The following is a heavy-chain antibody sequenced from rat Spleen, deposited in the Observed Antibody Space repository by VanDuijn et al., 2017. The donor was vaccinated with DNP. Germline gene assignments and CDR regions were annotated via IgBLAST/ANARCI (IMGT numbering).Heavy chain of an antibody. J-gene: IGHJ4*01. V-gene: IGHV5-22*01. D-gene: IGHD1-7*01. CDR2: ISYEGSST. Sequence: EVQLVESGGGLVQPGRSMKLSCAASGFTFSDYYMAWVRQAPKKGLEWVASISYEGSSTYYGDSVKGRFTISRDNAKSTLYLQMNSLRSEDTATYYCARTFLLRVSYVMDAWGKGASVTVSS. CDR3: ARTFLLRVSYVMDA. CDR1: GFTFSDYY.